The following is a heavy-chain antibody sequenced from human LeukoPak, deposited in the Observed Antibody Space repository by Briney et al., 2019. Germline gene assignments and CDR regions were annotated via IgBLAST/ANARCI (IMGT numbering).Heavy chain of an antibody. J-gene: IGHJ6*03. CDR2: IYYSGST. Sequence: SETLSLTCTVSGGSISSYYWSWIRQPPGKGLEWIGYIYYSGSTNYNPSLKSRVTISVDTSKNQFSLELSSVTAADTAVYYCARESIAAAGNLYYYYYMDVWGKGTTVTISS. CDR3: ARESIAAAGNLYYYYYMDV. CDR1: GGSISSYY. D-gene: IGHD6-13*01. V-gene: IGHV4-59*01.